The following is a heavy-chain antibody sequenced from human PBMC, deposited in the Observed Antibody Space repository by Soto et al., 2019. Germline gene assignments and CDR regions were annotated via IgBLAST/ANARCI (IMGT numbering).Heavy chain of an antibody. J-gene: IGHJ3*02. Sequence: RLSCAASGFTFSSYAMSWVRQAPGKGLEWVSAISGSGGSTYYADSVKGRFTISRDNSKNTLYLQMNSLRAEDTAVYYCAKVRSSGWQGAAFDIWGQGTMVTVSS. CDR2: ISGSGGST. V-gene: IGHV3-23*01. CDR1: GFTFSSYA. CDR3: AKVRSSGWQGAAFDI. D-gene: IGHD6-19*01.